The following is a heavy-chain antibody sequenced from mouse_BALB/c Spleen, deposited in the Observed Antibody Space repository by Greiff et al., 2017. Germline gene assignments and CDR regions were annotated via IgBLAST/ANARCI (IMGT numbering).Heavy chain of an antibody. CDR3: ARHGGSSYAMDY. CDR2: ISSGGSYT. Sequence: DVKLVESGGDLVKPGGSLKLSCAASGFTFSSYGMSWVRQTPDKRLEWVATISSGGSYTYYPDSVKGRFTISRDNAKNTLYLQMSSLKSEDTAMYYCARHGGSSYAMDYWGQGTSVTVSS. D-gene: IGHD1-1*01. V-gene: IGHV5-6*02. J-gene: IGHJ4*01. CDR1: GFTFSSYG.